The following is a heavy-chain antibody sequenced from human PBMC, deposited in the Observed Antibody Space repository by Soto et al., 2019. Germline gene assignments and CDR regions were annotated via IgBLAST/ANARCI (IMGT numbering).Heavy chain of an antibody. CDR2: IYYSGST. CDR3: ARDESIAAAGTRVNWFDP. D-gene: IGHD6-13*01. V-gene: IGHV4-30-4*08. CDR1: GGSISSGGYY. Sequence: PSETLSLTCTVSGGSISSGGYYWSWIRQPPGKGLEWIGYIYYSGSTYYNPSLKSRVTISVDTSKNQFSLKLSSVTAADTAVYYCARDESIAAAGTRVNWFDPWGQGTLVNGSS. J-gene: IGHJ5*01.